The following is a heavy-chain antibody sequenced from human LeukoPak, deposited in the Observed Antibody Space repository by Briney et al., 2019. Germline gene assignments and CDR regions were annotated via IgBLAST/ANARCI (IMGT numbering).Heavy chain of an antibody. J-gene: IGHJ4*02. D-gene: IGHD6-13*01. CDR2: ISSSSSYI. CDR3: ASTGVAAAGTDY. Sequence: GGSLRLSCAASGFTFSSYSMNWVRQAPGKGLEWVSSISSSSSYIYYADSVKGRFTISRDNAKNSLYLQMNSLRAEDTAVYYCASTGVAAAGTDYWGQGTLVTVSS. CDR1: GFTFSSYS. V-gene: IGHV3-21*01.